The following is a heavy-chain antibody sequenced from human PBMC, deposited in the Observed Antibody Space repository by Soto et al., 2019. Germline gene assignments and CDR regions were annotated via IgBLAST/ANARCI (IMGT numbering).Heavy chain of an antibody. CDR1: GFSLTTEGVG. Sequence: QITLKESGPTLLKPTQTLTVTCTISGFSLTTEGVGVGWIRQPPVKALEWLESLYWHEDLRKNPSLGSRVTITRDPSKRQVGLTLTNMDPVDTATYYCIRAFDWNYDWGQGILVTVSS. V-gene: IGHV2-5*04. D-gene: IGHD1-7*01. J-gene: IGHJ4*02. CDR3: IRAFDWNYD. CDR2: LYWHEDL.